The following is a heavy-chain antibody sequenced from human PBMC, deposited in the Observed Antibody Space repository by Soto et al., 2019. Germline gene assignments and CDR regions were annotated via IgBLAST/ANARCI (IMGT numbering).Heavy chain of an antibody. D-gene: IGHD5-12*01. J-gene: IGHJ6*02. CDR2: MYPGDSDT. CDR3: ARWLGGYDYYYYYGMDV. CDR1: GYSFTSYW. Sequence: PGESLKISCKGSGYSFTSYWIGWVRQMPGKGLERMGIMYPGDSDTRYSPSFQGQVTISADKSISTAYLQWSSLKASDTAMYYCARWLGGYDYYYYYGMDVWGQGTTVTVSS. V-gene: IGHV5-51*01.